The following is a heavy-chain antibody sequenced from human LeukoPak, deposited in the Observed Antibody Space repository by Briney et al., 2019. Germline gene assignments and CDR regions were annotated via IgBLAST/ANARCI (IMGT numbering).Heavy chain of an antibody. J-gene: IGHJ6*02. CDR3: ARDGCASCPSYYYYGMDV. CDR1: GGSISSYY. Sequence: SETLSLTCTVSGGSISSYYWSWIRQPAGKGLEWIGRIYTSGSTNYNPSLKSRVTMSVDTSKNQFSLKLSSVTAADTAVYYCARDGCASCPSYYYYGMDVWGQGTTVTVSS. CDR2: IYTSGST. V-gene: IGHV4-4*07. D-gene: IGHD2-2*01.